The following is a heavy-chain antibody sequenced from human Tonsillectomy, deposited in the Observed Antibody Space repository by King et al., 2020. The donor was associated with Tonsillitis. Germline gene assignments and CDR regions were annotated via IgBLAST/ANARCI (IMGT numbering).Heavy chain of an antibody. CDR3: AKEGEYYYYDSSGPLKPRGLDV. V-gene: IGHV3-30*18. D-gene: IGHD3-22*01. CDR2: ISYDGSNK. CDR1: KFSFSDYG. J-gene: IGHJ6*02. Sequence: VQLVESGGGVVQPGRSLRLSCAASKFSFSDYGMHWVRQAPGEGLEWVALISYDGSNKYYGDSVKGRFTVSRDNSKNTLYLQMNSLRGEDTAVYYCAKEGEYYYYDSSGPLKPRGLDVWGQGTTVTVSS.